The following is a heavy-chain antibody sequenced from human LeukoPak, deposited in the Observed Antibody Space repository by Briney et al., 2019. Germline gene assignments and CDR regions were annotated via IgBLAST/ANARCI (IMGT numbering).Heavy chain of an antibody. CDR1: GGTFSSYA. D-gene: IGHD2-2*01. CDR2: IIPIFGTA. CDR3: ARVWGLYCSSTSCYDFDY. J-gene: IGHJ4*02. Sequence: SVKVSCKASGGTFSSYAISWVRQAPGQGLEWMGGIIPIFGTANYAQKIQGRVTITADESTSTAYMELSSLRSEDTAVYYCARVWGLYCSSTSCYDFDYWGQGTLVTVSS. V-gene: IGHV1-69*13.